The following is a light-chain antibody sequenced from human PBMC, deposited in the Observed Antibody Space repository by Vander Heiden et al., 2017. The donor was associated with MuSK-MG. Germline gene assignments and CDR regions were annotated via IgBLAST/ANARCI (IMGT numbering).Light chain of an antibody. V-gene: IGKV3-11*01. CDR1: QSVSSY. Sequence: EIVLTQSPATLSLSPGERATLSCRASQSVSSYLAWYQQKPGQAHRLLIYDASYRATGIPARFSGSGSGTDFTLTISSLEPEDFAVYYCQQRSGSFGQGTKLEIK. CDR2: DAS. J-gene: IGKJ2*04. CDR3: QQRSGS.